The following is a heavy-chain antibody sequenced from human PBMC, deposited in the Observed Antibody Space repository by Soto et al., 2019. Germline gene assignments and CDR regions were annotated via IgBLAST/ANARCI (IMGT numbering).Heavy chain of an antibody. CDR3: ARISGTVSRYYYGMDV. V-gene: IGHV3-53*01. CDR1: GFTVSSNY. Sequence: GGSLRLSCAASGFTVSSNYMSWVRQAPGKGLEWVSVIYSGGSTYYADSVKGRFTISRDNSKNTLYLQMNSLRAEDTAVYYCARISGTVSRYYYGMDVWGQGTTVTVSS. J-gene: IGHJ6*02. CDR2: IYSGGST. D-gene: IGHD6-13*01.